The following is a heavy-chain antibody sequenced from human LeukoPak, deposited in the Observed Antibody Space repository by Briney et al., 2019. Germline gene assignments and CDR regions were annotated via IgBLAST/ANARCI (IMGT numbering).Heavy chain of an antibody. D-gene: IGHD3-10*01. CDR3: ARDLWFGELLRRGFGY. V-gene: IGHV3-64*04. CDR1: GFSLSNNA. Sequence: GGSLRLSCSASGFSLSNNAIHWVRQAPGKGLEYVAAISSNGGSTYYADSVKGRFTISRDNAKNSLYLQMNSLRAEDTAVYYCARDLWFGELLRRGFGYWGQGTLVTVSS. CDR2: ISSNGGST. J-gene: IGHJ4*02.